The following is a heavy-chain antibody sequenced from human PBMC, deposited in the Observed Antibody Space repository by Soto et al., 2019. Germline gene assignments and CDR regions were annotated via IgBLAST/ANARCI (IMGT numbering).Heavy chain of an antibody. V-gene: IGHV4-59*08. CDR2: IYYSGST. CDR3: ARLGYSSGRYGTTDGRTYYFDY. D-gene: IGHD6-19*01. J-gene: IGHJ4*02. Sequence: SETLSLTCTVSGGSISSYYWSWIRQPPGKGLEWIGYIYYSGSTNYNPSLKSRVTISVDTSKNQFSLKLSSVTAADTAVYYCARLGYSSGRYGTTDGRTYYFDYWGQGTLVTVSS. CDR1: GGSISSYY.